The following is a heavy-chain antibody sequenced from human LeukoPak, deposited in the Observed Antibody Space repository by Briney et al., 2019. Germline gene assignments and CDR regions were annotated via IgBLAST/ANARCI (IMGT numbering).Heavy chain of an antibody. CDR2: IKSKTDGGTT. Sequence: GGSLRLSCAASGFTFSNAWMSWVRQAPGKGLEWVGRIKSKTDGGTTDYAAPVKGRFTISRDDSKNTLYLQMNSLKTEDTAVYYCTTDYDILTGSNWFDPWGQGTLVTVSS. J-gene: IGHJ5*02. CDR3: TTDYDILTGSNWFDP. CDR1: GFTFSNAW. D-gene: IGHD3-9*01. V-gene: IGHV3-15*01.